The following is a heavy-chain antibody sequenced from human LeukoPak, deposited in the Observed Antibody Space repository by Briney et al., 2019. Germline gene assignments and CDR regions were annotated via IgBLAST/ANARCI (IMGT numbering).Heavy chain of an antibody. CDR3: ARNGIAVNGYFDY. CDR1: GFIFRNYG. CDR2: ISSSSSYI. D-gene: IGHD6-19*01. V-gene: IGHV3-21*01. J-gene: IGHJ4*02. Sequence: GGSLRLSCAASGFIFRNYGMNWVRQAPGKGLEWVSSISSSSSYIYYADSVKGRFTISRDNAKNSLYLQMNSLRAEDTGVYYCARNGIAVNGYFDYWGQGTLVTVSS.